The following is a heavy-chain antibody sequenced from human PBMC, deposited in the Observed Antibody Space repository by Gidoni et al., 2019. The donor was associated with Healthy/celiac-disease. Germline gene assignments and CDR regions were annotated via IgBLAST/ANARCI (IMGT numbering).Heavy chain of an antibody. Sequence: QVQLVESGGGVVQPGRSLRLPCAASGFTFSSYGMHWVRQSPGKGLVLVAVISYDGSNKYYADSVKGRFTISRDNSKNTLYLKMNSLRAEDTAVYYCAKLISPSVAGLDYWGQGTLVTVSS. CDR2: ISYDGSNK. V-gene: IGHV3-30*18. J-gene: IGHJ4*02. CDR1: GFTFSSYG. CDR3: AKLISPSVAGLDY. D-gene: IGHD6-19*01.